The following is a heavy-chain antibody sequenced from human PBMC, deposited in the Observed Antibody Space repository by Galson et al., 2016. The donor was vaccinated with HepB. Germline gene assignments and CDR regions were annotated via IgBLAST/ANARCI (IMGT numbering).Heavy chain of an antibody. D-gene: IGHD3-10*01. V-gene: IGHV3-13*05. CDR1: GFTISSYD. J-gene: IGHJ3*01. CDR2: SGFSDEP. Sequence: SLRLSCAATGFTISSYDMFWVRQVGGRGLELVSSSGFSDEPYYSDSVKGRFAISRDTAKNSLNLQMNTLRVEDTAVYYCVRPRGAGSPTLRAFDLWGHGTVVIVSS. CDR3: VRPRGAGSPTLRAFDL.